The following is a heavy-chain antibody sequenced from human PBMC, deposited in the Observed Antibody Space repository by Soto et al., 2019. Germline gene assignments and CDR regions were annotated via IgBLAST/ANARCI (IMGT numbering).Heavy chain of an antibody. CDR3: ATWGPMVFDY. CDR2: IYYSGST. V-gene: IGHV4-59*01. D-gene: IGHD3-10*01. Sequence: SETLSLTCTVSGGSISSYYWSWIRQPPGKGLEWIGYIYYSGSTNYDPSLKSRVTISVDTSKNQFSLKLSSVTAADTAVYYCATWGPMVFDYWGQGTLVTVSS. CDR1: GGSISSYY. J-gene: IGHJ4*02.